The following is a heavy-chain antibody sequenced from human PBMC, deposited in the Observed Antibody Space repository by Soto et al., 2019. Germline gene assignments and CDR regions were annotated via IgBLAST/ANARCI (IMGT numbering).Heavy chain of an antibody. Sequence: QVQLQESGPGLVKPSQTLSLTCTVSGGSISSGGYYWSWIRQHPGKGLEWIGYIYYSGSTYYNLSLKSRVTISVDTSKNQFSLKLSSVTAADTAVYYCARVYCSGGSCYEFDYWGQGTLVTVSS. CDR2: IYYSGST. V-gene: IGHV4-31*03. D-gene: IGHD2-15*01. CDR1: GGSISSGGYY. J-gene: IGHJ4*02. CDR3: ARVYCSGGSCYEFDY.